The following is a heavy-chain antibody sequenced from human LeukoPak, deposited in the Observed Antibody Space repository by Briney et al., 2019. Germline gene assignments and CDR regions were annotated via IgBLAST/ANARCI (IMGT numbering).Heavy chain of an antibody. J-gene: IGHJ3*02. D-gene: IGHD5-18*01. CDR1: GFTFSSYS. V-gene: IGHV3-21*01. CDR3: ARGRLWPDAFDI. Sequence: PGGSLRLSCAASGFTFSSYSMNWVRQAPGKGLEWVSSISSSNSYIYYADSVKGRFTISRDNAKNSLYLQMNSLRAEDTAVYYCARGRLWPDAFDIWGQGTMVTVSS. CDR2: ISSSNSYI.